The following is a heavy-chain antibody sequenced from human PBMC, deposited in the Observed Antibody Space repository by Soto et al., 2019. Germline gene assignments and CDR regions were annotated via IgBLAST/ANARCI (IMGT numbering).Heavy chain of an antibody. CDR2: IYYSGST. CDR1: GGSISSYY. V-gene: IGHV4-59*01. J-gene: IGHJ6*02. Sequence: SETLSLTCTVSGGSISSYYWSWIRQPPGKGLEWIGYIYYSGSTNYNPSLKSRVTISVDTSKNQFSLKLSSVTAADTAVYYCARKRFLEWSYLGYYYCYGMDVWGQGTTVTVSS. D-gene: IGHD3-3*01. CDR3: ARKRFLEWSYLGYYYCYGMDV.